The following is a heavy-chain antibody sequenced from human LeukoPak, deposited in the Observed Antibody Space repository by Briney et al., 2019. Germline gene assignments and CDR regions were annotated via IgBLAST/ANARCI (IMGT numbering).Heavy chain of an antibody. V-gene: IGHV3-30-3*01. CDR2: ISYDGSIN. Sequence: GGSLRLSCAASGFTFNSYAVHWVRQAPGKGLEWVAVISYDGSINFYAASVKGRFTISRDNSKNTLYLQMNSLRADDTALYFCARDRRYCSGGSCYFDYFFDHWGRGTLVTVSS. J-gene: IGHJ4*02. CDR3: ARDRRYCSGGSCYFDYFFDH. D-gene: IGHD2-15*01. CDR1: GFTFNSYA.